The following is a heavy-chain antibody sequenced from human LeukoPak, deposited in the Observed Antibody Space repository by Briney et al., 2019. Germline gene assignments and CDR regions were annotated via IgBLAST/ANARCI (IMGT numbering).Heavy chain of an antibody. CDR3: ARVGIMGSDYYYGMDV. CDR1: GFTVSSNY. V-gene: IGHV3-53*01. Sequence: GGSLRLSCAASGFTVSSNYMSWVRQAPGKGLEWVSVIYSGGSTYYADSVKGRFTIPRDNSKNTLYLQMNSLRAEDTAVYYCARVGIMGSDYYYGMDVWGQGTTVTVSS. J-gene: IGHJ6*02. D-gene: IGHD2-8*01. CDR2: IYSGGST.